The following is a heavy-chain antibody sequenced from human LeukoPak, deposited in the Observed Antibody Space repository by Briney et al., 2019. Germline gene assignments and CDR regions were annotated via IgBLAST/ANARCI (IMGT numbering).Heavy chain of an antibody. CDR3: AKGRHSIIVVVYFDY. CDR2: ISWNSGSI. Sequence: PGRSLRLSCAASGFTFDDYAMHWVRQAPGKGLEWVSGISWNSGSIGYADSVKGRFTISRDNAKNSLYLQMNSLRAEDMALYYCAKGRHSIIVVVYFDYWGQGPLVTVSS. V-gene: IGHV3-9*03. D-gene: IGHD3-22*01. J-gene: IGHJ4*02. CDR1: GFTFDDYA.